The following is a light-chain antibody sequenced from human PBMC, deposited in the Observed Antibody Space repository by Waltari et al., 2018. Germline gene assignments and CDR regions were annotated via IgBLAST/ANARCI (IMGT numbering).Light chain of an antibody. Sequence: DIVITQSQDSLAVSLGERVTINCKSSQSLLYNSNDKNYLSRFKQKPGQPPKLLFYWAATRASGVRDRFSGSGSATEFTLSISSLQAEDGAVYYGQQYDSRRTFGQGTRVEIK. V-gene: IGKV4-1*01. CDR1: QSLLYNSNDKNY. CDR3: QQYDSRRT. CDR2: WAA. J-gene: IGKJ1*01.